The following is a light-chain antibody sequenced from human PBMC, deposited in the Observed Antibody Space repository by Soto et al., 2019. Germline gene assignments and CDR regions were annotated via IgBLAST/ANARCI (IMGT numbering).Light chain of an antibody. CDR3: QQSYSSPPT. V-gene: IGKV1-39*01. J-gene: IGKJ1*01. CDR1: QSISNH. CDR2: AAS. Sequence: EMTQYKTSLSASVEDRVIITCRASQSISNHLNWYQQKPGKAPKLLIFAASSLQSGVPSRFSGSRSGPDFTLTISSLQPEDFATYYCQQSYSSPPTFAQGT.